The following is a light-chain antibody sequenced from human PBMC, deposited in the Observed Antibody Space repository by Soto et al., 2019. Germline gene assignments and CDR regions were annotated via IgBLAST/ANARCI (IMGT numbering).Light chain of an antibody. CDR1: QSVSSSY. CDR3: QQYGSSPPIT. Sequence: EIVLTQSPGTLSLSPGERATLSCRASQSVSSSYLAWYQQKPGQAPRLLIYGASSRVTGIPDRFSGSGSGTDFTLTNSSLEPDDFAVYYCQQYGSSPPITFGQGTRLEIK. J-gene: IGKJ5*01. V-gene: IGKV3-20*01. CDR2: GAS.